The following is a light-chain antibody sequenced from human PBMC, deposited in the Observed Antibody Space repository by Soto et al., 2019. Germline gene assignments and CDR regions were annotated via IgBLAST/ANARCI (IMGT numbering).Light chain of an antibody. CDR3: QQRHNWRLT. Sequence: EFVVTQSPATLSLSPGERATLSCRASPSVSSSLAWYQQKPGQAPRLLIYDASKRATGIPARFSGSGSWTDFTLTISSLEPDDFAVYYCQQRHNWRLTFGPGTRVDI. J-gene: IGKJ3*01. CDR2: DAS. V-gene: IGKV3-11*01. CDR1: PSVSSS.